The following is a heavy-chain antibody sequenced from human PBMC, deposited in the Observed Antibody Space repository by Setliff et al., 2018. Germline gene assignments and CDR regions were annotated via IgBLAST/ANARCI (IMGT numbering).Heavy chain of an antibody. CDR2: VHYDGVNK. V-gene: IGHV3-30*02. CDR3: ARATPPNYYDSSGYYDRDAFDI. CDR1: GFTFSTYY. Sequence: GGSLRLSCAASGFTFSTYYMHWVRQPPGKGLEWVAFVHYDGVNKHYRDSVKGRFTISRDNAKNSLYLQMNSLRAEDTALYYCARATPPNYYDSSGYYDRDAFDIWGQGTMVTVSS. D-gene: IGHD3-22*01. J-gene: IGHJ3*02.